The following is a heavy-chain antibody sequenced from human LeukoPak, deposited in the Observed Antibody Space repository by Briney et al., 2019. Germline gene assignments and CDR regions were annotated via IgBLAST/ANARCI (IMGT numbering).Heavy chain of an antibody. J-gene: IGHJ4*02. CDR1: GFTFSSYS. Sequence: PGGSLRLSCAASGFTFSSYSMNWVRQAPGKGLEWVSSISSSSSYIYYADSVKGRFTISRDNAKNSLYLQMNSLRAEDTAVYYCARDWDGHSGSYYDFDYWGQGTLVTVSS. V-gene: IGHV3-21*01. CDR3: ARDWDGHSGSYYDFDY. D-gene: IGHD1-26*01. CDR2: ISSSSSYI.